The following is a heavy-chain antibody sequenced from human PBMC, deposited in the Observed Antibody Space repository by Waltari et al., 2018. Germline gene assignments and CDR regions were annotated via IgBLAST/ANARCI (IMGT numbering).Heavy chain of an antibody. Sequence: QVNLVESGGGVGQPGGSLRLSCATSGFTFSHFGMHWVRQAPGKGLEWVSLIWFDGSDKFYADAVRGRFTISRDNSARTLYLDMDSLRLDDTAMYYCAKDAFGNTYLDFWGQGTLVTISS. V-gene: IGHV3-30*02. J-gene: IGHJ4*02. CDR1: GFTFSHFG. D-gene: IGHD2-2*02. CDR3: AKDAFGNTYLDF. CDR2: IWFDGSDK.